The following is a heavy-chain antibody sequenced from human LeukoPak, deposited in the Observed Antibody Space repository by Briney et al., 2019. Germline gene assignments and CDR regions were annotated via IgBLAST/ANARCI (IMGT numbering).Heavy chain of an antibody. V-gene: IGHV3-9*01. D-gene: IGHD2-21*02. CDR2: ISWNSGSI. Sequence: PGGSLRLSCAASGFTFDDYAMHWVRQAPGKGLEWVSGISWNSGSIGYADSVKGRFTISRDNAKNSLYLQMNSLRAEDTAVYYCAKDIELLSDYWGQGTLVTVSS. CDR3: AKDIELLSDY. CDR1: GFTFDDYA. J-gene: IGHJ4*02.